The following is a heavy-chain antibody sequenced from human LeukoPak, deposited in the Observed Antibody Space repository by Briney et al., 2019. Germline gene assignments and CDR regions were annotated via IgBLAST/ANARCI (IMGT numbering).Heavy chain of an antibody. CDR1: AGSISSYY. CDR3: ARGHGSGWYFDY. J-gene: IGHJ4*02. V-gene: IGHV4-59*01. Sequence: PPETLSLTCTVSAGSISSYYWSWIRQPPGKGLEWIGYIYYSGSTNYNPSLKSRVTISVDTSKNQFSLKLSSVTAADTAVYYCARGHGSGWYFDYWGQGTLVTVSS. CDR2: IYYSGST. D-gene: IGHD6-19*01.